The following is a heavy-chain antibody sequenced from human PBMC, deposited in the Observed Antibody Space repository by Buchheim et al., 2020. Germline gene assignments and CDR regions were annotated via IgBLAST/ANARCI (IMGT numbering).Heavy chain of an antibody. CDR1: GFTFSSYA. CDR3: AREYSPRYGMDV. D-gene: IGHD5-12*01. Sequence: QVQLVESGGGVVQPGRSLRLSCAASGFTFSSYAMHWVRQAPGKGLEWVAVISYDGSNKYYADSVKGRFTIPRDNSKNTLFLQMNSRRAEDTAVYYCAREYSPRYGMDVWGQGTT. CDR2: ISYDGSNK. V-gene: IGHV3-30*04. J-gene: IGHJ6*02.